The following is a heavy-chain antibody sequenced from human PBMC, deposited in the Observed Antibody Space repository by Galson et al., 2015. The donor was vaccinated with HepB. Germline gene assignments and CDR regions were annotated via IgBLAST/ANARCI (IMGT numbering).Heavy chain of an antibody. CDR1: GFTFSSYW. CDR3: AKVGSSGDSSGYVSGNEAFDI. CDR2: IKQDGSEK. V-gene: IGHV3-7*03. D-gene: IGHD3-22*01. Sequence: SLRLSCAASGFTFSSYWMSWVRQAPGKGLEWVANIKQDGSEKYYVDSVKGRFTISRDNAKNSLYLQMNSLRAEDTAVYYCAKVGSSGDSSGYVSGNEAFDIWGQGTMVTVSS. J-gene: IGHJ3*02.